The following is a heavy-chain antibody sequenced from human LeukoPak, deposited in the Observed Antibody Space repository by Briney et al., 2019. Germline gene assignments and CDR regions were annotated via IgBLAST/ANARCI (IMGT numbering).Heavy chain of an antibody. V-gene: IGHV4-59*01. J-gene: IGHJ3*02. CDR2: IYYSGRT. CDR1: GGSISDYY. Sequence: PSETLSLTSTVSGGSISDYYWNWMRQPPGKGLEWIGYIYYSGRTNYNPSLKSRVSISVDTSKNQFSLKLSSVTAADTAVYYCARDFRGSVDAFDIWGQGTMVAVSS. CDR3: ARDFRGSVDAFDI.